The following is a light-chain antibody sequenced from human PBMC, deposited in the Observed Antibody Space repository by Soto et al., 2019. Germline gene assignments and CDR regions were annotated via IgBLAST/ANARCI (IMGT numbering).Light chain of an antibody. V-gene: IGLV1-40*01. CDR1: SSNIGAGYD. CDR2: GNN. J-gene: IGLJ1*01. CDR3: QSYDSSLSGSYV. Sequence: QSVLTQPPSVSGAPGQRVTISCTGSSSNIGAGYDVHWYQRLPGTAPKVLIYGNNNRPSGVPDRFSGSKSGTSASLAITGLTAEDEADYYCQSYDSSLSGSYVFATGTKLTVL.